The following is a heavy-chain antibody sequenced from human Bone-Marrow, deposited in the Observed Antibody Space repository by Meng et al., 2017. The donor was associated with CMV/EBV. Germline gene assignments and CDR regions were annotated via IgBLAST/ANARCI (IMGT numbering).Heavy chain of an antibody. Sequence: GGSLRLSCAASGFTFSDYYMSWIRQAPGKGQEGVSIFYTGVSTYYADSVKGRFTVSRDNSKNTLYLQMNSLRAEDTAVYYCARDGTYYGRDDWGQGTTVTVSS. V-gene: IGHV3-53*01. CDR1: GFTFSDYY. J-gene: IGHJ6*02. CDR3: ARDGTYYGRDD. CDR2: FYTGVST.